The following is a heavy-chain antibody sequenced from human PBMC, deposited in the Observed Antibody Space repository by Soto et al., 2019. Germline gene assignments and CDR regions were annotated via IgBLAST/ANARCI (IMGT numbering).Heavy chain of an antibody. CDR1: GFTFSSSG. CDR3: AVRGRYYFDY. V-gene: IGHV3-23*01. J-gene: IGHJ4*02. Sequence: EVQLLESGGGLMPGGSLRLSCVASGFTFSSSGLSWIRQAPGKGLEWVSVKGRFTISRDNSKNTLYLQVNSLRAEDTAVYYCAVRGRYYFDYWGQGTLVTVSS.